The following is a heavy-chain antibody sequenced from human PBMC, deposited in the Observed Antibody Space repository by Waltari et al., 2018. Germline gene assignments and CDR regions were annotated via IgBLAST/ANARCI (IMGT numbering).Heavy chain of an antibody. V-gene: IGHV1-69*13. J-gene: IGHJ6*03. D-gene: IGHD2-2*01. CDR2: IIPIFGTA. Sequence: QVQLVQSGAEVKKPGSSVKVSCKASGGTFSSYAISWVRQAPGQGLEWMGGIIPIFGTANYAQKFQGRVTITADTSTDTAYMELSSLRSEDTAVYYCATASTSTPNVRLYYYYMDVWGKGTTVTVSS. CDR1: GGTFSSYA. CDR3: ATASTSTPNVRLYYYYMDV.